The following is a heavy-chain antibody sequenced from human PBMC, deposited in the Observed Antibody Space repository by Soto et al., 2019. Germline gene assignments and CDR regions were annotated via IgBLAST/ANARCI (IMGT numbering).Heavy chain of an antibody. D-gene: IGHD3-3*01. Sequence: SETLSLTCTVSGGSISSSSYYWGWIRQPPGKGLEWIGSIYYSGSTYYNPSLKSRVTISVDTSKNQFSLKLSSVTAADTAVYYCARQNGITIFGVVNYYSDYWGQGTLVTVSS. CDR3: ARQNGITIFGVVNYYSDY. CDR2: IYYSGST. J-gene: IGHJ4*02. CDR1: GGSISSSSYY. V-gene: IGHV4-39*01.